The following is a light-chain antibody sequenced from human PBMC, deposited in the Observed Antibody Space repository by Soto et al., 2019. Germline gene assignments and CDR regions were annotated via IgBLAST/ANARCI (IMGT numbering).Light chain of an antibody. J-gene: IGLJ1*01. V-gene: IGLV2-14*01. CDR3: TSYTTSSTDV. CDR1: SSDVGGYNY. CDR2: DVA. Sequence: QSVLTQPASVSGSPGQSIAISCTGTSSDVGGYNYVSWYQQHPGKDPKLMLYDVAIRPSGVSDRFSGSKSGNTASLTISGLQAEDEADYYCTSYTTSSTDVFGTGTKLTVL.